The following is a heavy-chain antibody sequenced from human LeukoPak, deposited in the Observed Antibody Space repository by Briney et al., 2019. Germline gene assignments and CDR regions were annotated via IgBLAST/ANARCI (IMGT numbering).Heavy chain of an antibody. D-gene: IGHD3-22*01. J-gene: IGHJ4*02. CDR1: GYTFTGHY. CDR2: INPNSGGT. CDR3: AREGDWQYYYDSSGPPTNFDY. V-gene: IGHV1-2*02. Sequence: ASVKVSCKASGYTFTGHYMHWVRQAPGQGLEWMGWINPNSGGTNYAQKFQGRVTMTRDTSISTAYMELSRLRSDDMAVYYCAREGDWQYYYDSSGPPTNFDYWGQGTLVTVSS.